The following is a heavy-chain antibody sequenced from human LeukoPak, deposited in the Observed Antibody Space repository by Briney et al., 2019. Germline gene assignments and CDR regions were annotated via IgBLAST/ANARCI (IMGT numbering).Heavy chain of an antibody. CDR3: ARAFPFDDYGDPDAFDF. Sequence: SETLSLTCAVSGGSISSGGYYWSWVRQPPGKGLELIGYIYHSGSTYYNPSLKSRVTISVDRSKNQFSLRLTSVTAADTAVYYCARAFPFDDYGDPDAFDFWGQGTMVTASS. CDR2: IYHSGST. D-gene: IGHD4-17*01. J-gene: IGHJ3*01. V-gene: IGHV4-30-2*01. CDR1: GGSISSGGYY.